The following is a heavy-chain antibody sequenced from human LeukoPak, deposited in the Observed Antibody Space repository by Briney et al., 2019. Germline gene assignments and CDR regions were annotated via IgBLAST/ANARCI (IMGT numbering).Heavy chain of an antibody. CDR3: ATDHSMANTAWWFDP. D-gene: IGHD5-24*01. J-gene: IGHJ5*02. CDR2: INPSGGST. CDR1: GYTFTNYY. Sequence: GASVKVSCRASGYTFTNYYIHWVRQAPGQALECMGIINPSGGSTSYAQKFQGRITMSRDTSTSTVYMELSSLRSEDTAFYYCATDHSMANTAWWFDPWGQGTLVTVSS. V-gene: IGHV1-46*01.